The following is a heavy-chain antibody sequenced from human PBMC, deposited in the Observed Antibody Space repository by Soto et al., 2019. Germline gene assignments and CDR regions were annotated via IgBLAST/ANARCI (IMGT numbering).Heavy chain of an antibody. V-gene: IGHV3-7*01. Sequence: EVQLAESGGGLVQPGGSLRLSCAASGFTFNRYYMTWVRQAPGKGPEWVASINENGSQKYYVDSVKGRFTISRENPKSSLSLQMNCLRAEDTAGYYWVRDVGYGDFWGQGTLVTVSS. CDR2: INENGSQK. D-gene: IGHD5-18*01. CDR1: GFTFNRYY. J-gene: IGHJ4*02. CDR3: VRDVGYGDF.